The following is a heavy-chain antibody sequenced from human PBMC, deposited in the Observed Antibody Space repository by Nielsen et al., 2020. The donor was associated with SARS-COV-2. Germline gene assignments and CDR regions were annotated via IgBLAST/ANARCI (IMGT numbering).Heavy chain of an antibody. CDR3: ARDGGYSGYARFDY. CDR1: GFTFSSYW. Sequence: GGSLRLSCAASGFTFSSYWMSWVRQAPGKGLEWVANIKQDGSEKYYVDSVKGRFTISRDNAKNSLYLQMNSLRAEDTAVYYCARDGGYSGYARFDYWGQGTLVTVSS. D-gene: IGHD5-12*01. V-gene: IGHV3-7*01. CDR2: IKQDGSEK. J-gene: IGHJ4*02.